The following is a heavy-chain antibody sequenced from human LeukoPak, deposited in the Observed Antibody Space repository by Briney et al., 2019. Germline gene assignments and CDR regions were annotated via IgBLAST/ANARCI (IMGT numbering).Heavy chain of an antibody. D-gene: IGHD3-10*01. CDR2: IHNNGST. CDR3: ARAVMVLGVNWFDP. Sequence: GGSLRLSCAASGITVSSNSMNWVRQAPGKGLEWVSVIHNNGSTYYADSVKGRFTISRDNSKNTLYLQMNSLRAEDTAVYYCARAVMVLGVNWFDPWGQGTLVTVSS. V-gene: IGHV3-66*01. J-gene: IGHJ5*02. CDR1: GITVSSNS.